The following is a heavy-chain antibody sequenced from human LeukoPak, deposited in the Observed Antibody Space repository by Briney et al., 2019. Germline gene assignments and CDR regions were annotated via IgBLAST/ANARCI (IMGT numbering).Heavy chain of an antibody. D-gene: IGHD3-3*02. J-gene: IGHJ5*02. Sequence: SETLSLTCTGSGGSISSSSYYWGWIRQPPGKGLEWIGSIYYSGSTYYNPSLKSRVTISVDTSKNQFSLKLSSVTAADTAVYYCAGRYSIELGYDPWGQGTLVTVSS. CDR2: IYYSGST. CDR1: GGSISSSSYY. CDR3: AGRYSIELGYDP. V-gene: IGHV4-39*01.